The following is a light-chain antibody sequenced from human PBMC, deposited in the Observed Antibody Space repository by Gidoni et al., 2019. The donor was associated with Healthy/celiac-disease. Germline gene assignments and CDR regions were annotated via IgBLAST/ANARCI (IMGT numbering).Light chain of an antibody. V-gene: IGLV2-14*01. CDR3: SSYTSSSTQV. CDR1: SSDVGGYNY. CDR2: EVS. Sequence: QSALTQPASVSGSPGKSITISCTGTSSDVGGYNYVSWYQQHPGKAPNLMIYEVSNRPSGVSHRFSGSKSGNTASLTISGLQAEDEADYYCSSYTSSSTQVFGTGTKVTVL. J-gene: IGLJ1*01.